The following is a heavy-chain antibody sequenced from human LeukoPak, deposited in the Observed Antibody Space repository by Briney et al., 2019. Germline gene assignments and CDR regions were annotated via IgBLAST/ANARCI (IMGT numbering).Heavy chain of an antibody. J-gene: IGHJ5*02. D-gene: IGHD2-15*01. CDR2: IYYSGST. Sequence: PSETLSLTCTVSGGSISRYYWRWIRQPPGKGPEGIGDIYYSGSTNYNPSLKSRVTISVDTSKNQFSLKLSSVTAADTAVYYCARVGVGKGGRPIWLDPWGQGTGVTVSS. CDR3: ARVGVGKGGRPIWLDP. V-gene: IGHV4-59*01. CDR1: GGSISRYY.